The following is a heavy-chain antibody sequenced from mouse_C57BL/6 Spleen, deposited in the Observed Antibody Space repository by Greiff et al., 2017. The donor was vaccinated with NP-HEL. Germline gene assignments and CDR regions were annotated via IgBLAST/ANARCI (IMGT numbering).Heavy chain of an antibody. CDR3: ARNDYGHFDV. J-gene: IGHJ1*03. Sequence: VQLKQSGPELVKPGASVKISCKASGYSFTGYYMNWVKQSPEKSLEWIGEINPSTGGTTYNQKFKAKATLTVDKSSSTAYMQLKSLTSEDSAVYYCARNDYGHFDVWGTGTTVTVSS. CDR1: GYSFTGYY. D-gene: IGHD2-3*01. V-gene: IGHV1-42*01. CDR2: INPSTGGT.